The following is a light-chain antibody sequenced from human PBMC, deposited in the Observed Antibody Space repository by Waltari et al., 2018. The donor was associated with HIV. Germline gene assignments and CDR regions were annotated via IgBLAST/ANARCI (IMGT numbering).Light chain of an antibody. Sequence: QSALTQPPSASGSPGQSVTISCTGTSSDVGGYNYVSWYQQHPGKAPKLMIYEVTKRPSGVPYRFSGSKSGNTASLTVSGLQAEDEADYYCSSYAGSSNLRVFGGGTKLTVL. CDR1: SSDVGGYNY. V-gene: IGLV2-8*01. CDR3: SSYAGSSNLRV. CDR2: EVT. J-gene: IGLJ2*01.